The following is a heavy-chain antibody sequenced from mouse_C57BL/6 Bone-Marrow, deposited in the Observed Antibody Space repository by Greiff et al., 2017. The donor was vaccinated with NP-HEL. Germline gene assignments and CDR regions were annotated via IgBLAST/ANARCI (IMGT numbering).Heavy chain of an antibody. D-gene: IGHD3-3*01. CDR2: IDPSDSYT. CDR1: GYTFTSYW. Sequence: QVQLKESGAELVRPGPSVKLSCKASGYTFTSYWMHWVKQRPGQGLEWIGVIDPSDSYTNYNQKFKGKATLTVDTSASTAYMQLSSLTSEDSAVYYCARPGTTPYWGQGTLVTVSA. V-gene: IGHV1-59*01. J-gene: IGHJ3*01. CDR3: ARPGTTPY.